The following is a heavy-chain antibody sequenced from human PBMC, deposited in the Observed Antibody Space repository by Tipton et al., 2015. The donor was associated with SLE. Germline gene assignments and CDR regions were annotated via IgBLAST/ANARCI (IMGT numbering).Heavy chain of an antibody. CDR2: IYYSGST. J-gene: IGHJ2*01. D-gene: IGHD6-13*01. CDR3: ARDDSLRPRIAAAGPTGYFDL. CDR1: GGSISSYY. V-gene: IGHV4-59*12. Sequence: TLSLTCTVSGGSISSYYWSWIRQPPGKGLEWIGYIYYSGSTYYNPSLKSRVTISVDTSKNQFSLKLSSVTAADTAVYYCARDDSLRPRIAAAGPTGYFDLWGRGTLVTVSS.